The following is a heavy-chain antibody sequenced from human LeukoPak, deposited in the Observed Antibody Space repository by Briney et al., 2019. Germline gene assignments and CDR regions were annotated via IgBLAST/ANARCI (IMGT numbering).Heavy chain of an antibody. CDR1: GFTFSSYW. D-gene: IGHD1-1*01. Sequence: SGGSLRLSCAASGFTFSSYWMNWVRQAPGKGLVWVSRINTEGSTTTYADSVKGRFTISRDNAKNTLYLQMNSLRAEDTAVYYCARGTASSGLDYWGQGTLVTVSS. CDR3: ARGTASSGLDY. CDR2: INTEGSTT. V-gene: IGHV3-74*01. J-gene: IGHJ4*02.